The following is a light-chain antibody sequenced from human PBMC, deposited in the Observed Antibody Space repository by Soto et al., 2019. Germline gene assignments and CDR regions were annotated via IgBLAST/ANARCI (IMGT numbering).Light chain of an antibody. CDR1: QSISSW. CDR3: QQYNSYPWT. J-gene: IGKJ1*01. V-gene: IGKV1-5*03. CDR2: KAS. Sequence: SQSISSWLAWYQQKPGKAPKLLIYKASSLESGVPSRFSGSGSGTEFTLTISSLQPDDFETYYCQQYNSYPWTFGQGTKVDI.